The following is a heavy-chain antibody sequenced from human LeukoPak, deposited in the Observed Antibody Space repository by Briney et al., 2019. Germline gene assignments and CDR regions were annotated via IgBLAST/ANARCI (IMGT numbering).Heavy chain of an antibody. J-gene: IGHJ4*02. CDR2: IKTKTEGGTT. CDR1: GFTFSTYS. Sequence: PGGSLRLSCAVSGFTFSTYSMNWVRQAPGKGLEWVARIKTKTEGGTTDYAAPVKGRFTISRDDSKNTVYLQMNGLKTEDTAVYYCVSQYFDFWGQGTLVTVSS. V-gene: IGHV3-15*01. CDR3: VSQYFDF.